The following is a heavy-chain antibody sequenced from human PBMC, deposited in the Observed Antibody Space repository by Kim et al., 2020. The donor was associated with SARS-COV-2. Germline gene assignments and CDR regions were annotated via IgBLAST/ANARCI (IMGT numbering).Heavy chain of an antibody. Sequence: GGSLRLSCAGSGFTFSGYSMNWVRQAPGKGLEWVSSISGSATTISYADSVKGRFTISRDNAKNSLYLQMSGLRDEDTAVYYCAREGVFCAGDCYVDYWGQGTLVTVS. CDR1: GFTFSGYS. V-gene: IGHV3-48*02. CDR2: ISGSATTI. D-gene: IGHD2-21*02. CDR3: AREGVFCAGDCYVDY. J-gene: IGHJ4*02.